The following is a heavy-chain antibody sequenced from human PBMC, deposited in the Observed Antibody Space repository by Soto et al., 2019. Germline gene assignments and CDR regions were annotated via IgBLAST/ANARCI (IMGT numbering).Heavy chain of an antibody. J-gene: IGHJ3*02. Sequence: ASVKVSCKASGYSFTSYGINWVRQAPGQGLEWMGWISAKHGNTHYAQKLQGRVTMTTDTSTSTAYMELSSLRSEDTAVYYCATRTHGEGAFDIWGQGTMVTVSS. CDR3: ATRTHGEGAFDI. D-gene: IGHD7-27*01. V-gene: IGHV1-18*01. CDR2: ISAKHGNT. CDR1: GYSFTSYG.